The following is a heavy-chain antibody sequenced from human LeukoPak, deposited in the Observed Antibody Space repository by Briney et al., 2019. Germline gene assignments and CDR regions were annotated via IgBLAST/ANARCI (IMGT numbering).Heavy chain of an antibody. J-gene: IGHJ4*02. CDR3: ARAEVVATNVDY. D-gene: IGHD5-12*01. CDR2: IYTSGST. CDR1: GGSISSGSYY. V-gene: IGHV4-61*02. Sequence: SETLSLTCTVSGGSISSGSYYWSWIRQPAGKGLEWIGRIYTSGSTNYNPSLKSRVTISVDTSKNQFSLKLSSVTAADTAVYYCARAEVVATNVDYWGQGTLVTVSS.